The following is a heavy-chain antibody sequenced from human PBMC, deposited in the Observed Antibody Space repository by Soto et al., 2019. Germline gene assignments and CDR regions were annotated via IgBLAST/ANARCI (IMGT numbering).Heavy chain of an antibody. J-gene: IGHJ6*02. CDR3: ARRITMVRGPYYYYAMDV. CDR1: GFTVSSNY. D-gene: IGHD3-10*01. V-gene: IGHV3-53*01. CDR2: IYSGGST. Sequence: PGGSLRLSCAASGFTVSSNYMSWVRQAPGKGLEWVSVIYSGGSTYYADSVKGRFTISRDNSKNTLYLQMNSLRAEDTAVYYCARRITMVRGPYYYYAMDVWGQGTTVTVSS.